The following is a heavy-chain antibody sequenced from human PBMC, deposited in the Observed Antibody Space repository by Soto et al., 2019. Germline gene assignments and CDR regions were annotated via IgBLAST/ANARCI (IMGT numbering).Heavy chain of an antibody. CDR1: GYTFTNYG. D-gene: IGHD5-18*01. J-gene: IGHJ4*02. Sequence: QVQLVQSGAEVREPGASVKVSCKASGYTFTNYGVSWVRQAPGQGLEWMGWIGGYKGNTNYAQKPQGRVTLTTDTSTSKAYMDRRSLRSDDTAVYYCAPHTLDTGMPSGYWGQGTLVTVSS. CDR3: APHTLDTGMPSGY. V-gene: IGHV1-18*01. CDR2: IGGYKGNT.